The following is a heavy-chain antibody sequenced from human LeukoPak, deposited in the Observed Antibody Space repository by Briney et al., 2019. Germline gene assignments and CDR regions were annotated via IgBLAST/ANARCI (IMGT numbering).Heavy chain of an antibody. CDR1: GFTFSSYA. V-gene: IGHV3-33*08. J-gene: IGHJ6*02. CDR2: IWYDGSNK. CDR3: ARDQRRYCSSTSCSIFGMDV. Sequence: GGSLRLSCAASGFTFSSYAMSWVRQAPGKGLEWVAAIWYDGSNKYYADSVKGRFTISRDNSKNTLYLQMNSLRAEDTAVYYCARDQRRYCSSTSCSIFGMDVWGQGTTVTVSS. D-gene: IGHD2-2*01.